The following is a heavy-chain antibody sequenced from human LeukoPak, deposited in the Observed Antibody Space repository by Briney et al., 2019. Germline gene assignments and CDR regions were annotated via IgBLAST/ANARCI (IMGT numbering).Heavy chain of an antibody. CDR2: IYTSGST. V-gene: IGHV4-4*07. CDR1: GGSISSYY. J-gene: IGHJ4*02. D-gene: IGHD2-8*01. Sequence: PSETLSLTCTVSGGSISSYYWSWIRQPAGKGLEWIGRIYTSGSTNYNPSLKSRVTMSVDTSKNQFSLKLSSVTAADTAVYYCARDCTNGVRYTEGFDYWGQGTLVTVSS. CDR3: ARDCTNGVRYTEGFDY.